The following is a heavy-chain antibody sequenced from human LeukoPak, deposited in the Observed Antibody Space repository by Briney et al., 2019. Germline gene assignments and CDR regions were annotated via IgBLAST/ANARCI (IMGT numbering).Heavy chain of an antibody. V-gene: IGHV3-7*01. CDR2: INQDVSRI. D-gene: IGHD2-8*01. J-gene: IGHJ4*02. CDR3: ARLKDDVTKFDY. Sequence: GGSLRLSCAGSGFSFSRYWMAWVRQAPGKGLEWVASINQDVSRIHYVDSVKGRFTISRDNAKNSLFLQMNSLRVEDTAVYYCARLKDDVTKFDYWGQGTLVTVSP. CDR1: GFSFSRYW.